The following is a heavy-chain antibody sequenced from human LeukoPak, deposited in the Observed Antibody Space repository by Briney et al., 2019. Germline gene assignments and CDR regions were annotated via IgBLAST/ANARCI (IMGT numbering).Heavy chain of an antibody. J-gene: IGHJ6*03. CDR1: GFTFSSYA. CDR2: ISYDGSNK. CDR3: EKESSSYYYYLDV. V-gene: IGHV3-30*04. Sequence: PGGFLRLSCAASGFTFSSYAMHWVRQATGKGLEWEAVISYDGSNKYYADSVKGRFTISRDNSKNTLYLQMNSLRAEDTAVYYCEKESSSYYYYLDVWGKGTTVTISS.